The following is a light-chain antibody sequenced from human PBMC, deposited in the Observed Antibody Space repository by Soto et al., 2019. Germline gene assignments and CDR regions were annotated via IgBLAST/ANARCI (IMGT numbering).Light chain of an antibody. V-gene: IGLV1-40*01. CDR1: SSNIGAGYD. CDR3: QSYDSNLSGSEV. J-gene: IGLJ1*01. Sequence: QSVLTQPPSVSGAPGQRVTISCTGSSSNIGAGYDVHWYQQLPGTAPKLLIYANGNRPSGVPDRFSGSKSGTSASLAITGLQAEDEADYYCQSYDSNLSGSEVFGTGTKVTVL. CDR2: ANG.